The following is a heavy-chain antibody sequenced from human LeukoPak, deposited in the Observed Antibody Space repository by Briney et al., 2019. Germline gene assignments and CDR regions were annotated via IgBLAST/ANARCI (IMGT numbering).Heavy chain of an antibody. CDR2: ISRSRSAT. D-gene: IGHD7-27*01. CDR1: GFTFSSYS. V-gene: IGHV3-48*01. J-gene: IGHJ4*02. Sequence: PGGSLRLSCAASGFTFSSYSMNWVRQAPGKGLEWLSYISRSRSATYYADSVMGRFTIFRDDAKNSLYLQMNSLRVEDTAVYYCARDLNWAFDSWGQGTLVTVSS. CDR3: ARDLNWAFDS.